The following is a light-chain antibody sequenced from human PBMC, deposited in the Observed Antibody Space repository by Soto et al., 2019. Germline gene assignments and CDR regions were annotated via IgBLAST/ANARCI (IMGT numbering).Light chain of an antibody. CDR3: QQYVTSPIT. Sequence: ENVLTQSPGSLSLSPGERATLSCRASQYVAGNYLAWYQQKPGQAPRILIYGASSWATGIPERFSGSGSDKEFTLTISRLETEDFALYYCQQYVTSPITFGQGTRLEIK. V-gene: IGKV3-20*01. CDR1: QYVAGNY. CDR2: GAS. J-gene: IGKJ5*01.